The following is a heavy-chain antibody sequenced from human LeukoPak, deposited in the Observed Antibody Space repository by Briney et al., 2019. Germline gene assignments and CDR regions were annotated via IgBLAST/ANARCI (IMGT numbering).Heavy chain of an antibody. D-gene: IGHD3-22*01. CDR3: AVYYYESSGYYTLFDY. V-gene: IGHV4-39*01. CDR2: IYYSGST. CDR1: GGSISSSSFY. Sequence: SETLSLTCTVSGGSISSSSFYWGWIRQPPGKGLEWIGSIYYSGSTYYNPSLKSRVTLSVDTSKNQFSLKLSSVTAADTAVYYCAVYYYESSGYYTLFDYWGQGTLVTVSS. J-gene: IGHJ4*02.